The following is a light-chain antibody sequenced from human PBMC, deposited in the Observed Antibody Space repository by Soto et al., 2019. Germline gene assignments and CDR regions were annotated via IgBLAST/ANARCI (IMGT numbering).Light chain of an antibody. CDR1: QSVSSSY. CDR2: GAY. CDR3: QQYGSSPTT. Sequence: EIVLTQSPGTLSLSPGERATLSCRASQSVSSSYLAWYQQKPGQAPRLLIYGAYSRATGIPDRFSGSGCGTDFTLNISRLAPEDFEVSSFQQYGSSPTTFGQGTRLEIK. J-gene: IGKJ5*01. V-gene: IGKV3-20*01.